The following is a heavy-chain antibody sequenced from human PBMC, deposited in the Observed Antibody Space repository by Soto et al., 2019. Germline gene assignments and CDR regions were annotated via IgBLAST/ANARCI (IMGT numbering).Heavy chain of an antibody. CDR1: GGSISSGGYY. Sequence: QVQLQESGPGLVKPSQTLSLTCTVSGGSISSGGYYWSWIRQHPGKGLEWIGYIYYSGSTYYNPSLKSRVTISVDTYKNQFSLKRSSVTAADTAVYYCARDGRPYYYDSSGYRNWFDPWGQGTLVTVSS. CDR3: ARDGRPYYYDSSGYRNWFDP. D-gene: IGHD3-22*01. CDR2: IYYSGST. V-gene: IGHV4-31*03. J-gene: IGHJ5*02.